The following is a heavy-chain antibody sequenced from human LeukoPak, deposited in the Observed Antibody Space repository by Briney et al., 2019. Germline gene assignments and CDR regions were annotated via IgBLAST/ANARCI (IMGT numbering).Heavy chain of an antibody. J-gene: IGHJ6*03. CDR1: GGTFSSYA. CDR3: ARCFTLSTAYYYYMDV. Sequence: ASVKVSCKASGGTFSSYAISWVRQAPGQGLEWMGGIIPIFGTANYAQKFQGRVTITADESTSTAYMELSSLRSEDTAVYYCARCFTLSTAYYYYMDVWGKGTTVTVSS. V-gene: IGHV1-69*13. CDR2: IIPIFGTA.